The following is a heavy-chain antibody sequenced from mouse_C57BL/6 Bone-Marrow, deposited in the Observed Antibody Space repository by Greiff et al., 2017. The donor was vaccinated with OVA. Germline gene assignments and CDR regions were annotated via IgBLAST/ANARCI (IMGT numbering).Heavy chain of an antibody. J-gene: IGHJ2*01. CDR3: ARWGYDYPDD. Sequence: QVQLQQPGAELVKPGASVKMSCKASGYTFTSYWITWVKQRPGQGLEWIGDIYPGSGSTNYNEKFKSKATLTVDTSASTAYMQLGSLTSEDSAVYYGARWGYDYPDDWGQGTTLTVSS. D-gene: IGHD2-4*01. CDR2: IYPGSGST. CDR1: GYTFTSYW. V-gene: IGHV1-55*01.